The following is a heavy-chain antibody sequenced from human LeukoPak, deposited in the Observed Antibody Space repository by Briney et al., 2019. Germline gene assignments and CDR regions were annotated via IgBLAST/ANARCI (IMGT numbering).Heavy chain of an antibody. CDR3: ARDLGYCSGGSCYRAQNWFDP. CDR2: INPSGGST. D-gene: IGHD2-15*01. Sequence: ASVKVSCKASGYTFIRYYMHWVRQAPGQGLEWMGIINPSGGSTSYAQKFQGRVTMTRDTSTSTVYMELSSLRSEDTAVYYCARDLGYCSGGSCYRAQNWFDPWGQGTLVTVSS. CDR1: GYTFIRYY. V-gene: IGHV1-46*01. J-gene: IGHJ5*02.